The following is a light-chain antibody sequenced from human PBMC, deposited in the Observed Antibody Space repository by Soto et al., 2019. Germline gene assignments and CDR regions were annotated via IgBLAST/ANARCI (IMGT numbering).Light chain of an antibody. CDR2: DAS. Sequence: EVVLTQSPATLSVSPGYRSTLSCRASQYIGSAVAWYHQRSGQAPRLLIFDASIRVPTTPARFSGSVSGTEFTLTITSLQSEDFAVYYCHQYNGWPRTFGQGTTVDIK. J-gene: IGKJ1*01. CDR1: QYIGSA. V-gene: IGKV3-15*01. CDR3: HQYNGWPRT.